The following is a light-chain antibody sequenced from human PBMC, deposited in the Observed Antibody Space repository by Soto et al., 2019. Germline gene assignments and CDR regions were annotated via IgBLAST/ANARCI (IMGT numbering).Light chain of an antibody. CDR1: SSDVGGYNY. J-gene: IGLJ1*01. V-gene: IGLV2-14*03. Sequence: QSALTQPASVPGSPGQSIAISCTGTSSDVGGYNYVSWYQQHPGKAPKLMIYDVTSRPSGVSDRFSGSKSGTTASLTISGLRAEDEADYYCCSYTSSTIYVFGTGTKVTVL. CDR3: CSYTSSTIYV. CDR2: DVT.